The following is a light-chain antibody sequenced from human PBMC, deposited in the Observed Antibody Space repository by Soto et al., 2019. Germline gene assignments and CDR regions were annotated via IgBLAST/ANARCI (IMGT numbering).Light chain of an antibody. Sequence: DIQMTQCPSTLSGSVGDRVTITCRASQTISSWLALYQQKPGKAPKLLIYKASTLKSGVPSRFSGSGSGTEFTLTISSLQPDDFATYYCQHYNSYSEAFGQGTKVDIK. V-gene: IGKV1-5*03. CDR1: QTISSW. CDR2: KAS. J-gene: IGKJ1*01. CDR3: QHYNSYSEA.